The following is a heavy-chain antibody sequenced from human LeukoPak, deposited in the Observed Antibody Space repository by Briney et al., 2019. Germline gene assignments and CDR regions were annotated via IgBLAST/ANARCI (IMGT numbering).Heavy chain of an antibody. D-gene: IGHD6-19*01. J-gene: IGHJ4*02. CDR1: GYTFTGYY. V-gene: IGHV1-2*02. CDR2: INPNSGDT. CDR3: ARVGAEQWLVLFDY. Sequence: ASVKVSCKASGYTFTGYYMHWVRQAPGQGLEWMGWINPNSGDTNYAQKFQGRVTMTRDTSISTAYMELSRLRSDDTAVYYCARVGAEQWLVLFDYWGQGTLVTVSS.